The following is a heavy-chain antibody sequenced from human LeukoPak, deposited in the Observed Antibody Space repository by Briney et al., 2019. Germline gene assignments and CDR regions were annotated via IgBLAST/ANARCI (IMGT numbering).Heavy chain of an antibody. CDR1: GYSFISYG. V-gene: IGHV1-18*01. J-gene: IGHJ6*03. CDR2: INVNTGHT. CDR3: ARGMEPYYYMDV. Sequence: ASVKVSCKAAGYSFISYGINWVRQAPGQGLEWMGWINVNTGHTNFAHKFQDRVTLTTDTSTSTAYVELRSLRSDDTAVYYCARGMEPYYYMDVWGKGTTVTVSS. D-gene: IGHD1-26*01.